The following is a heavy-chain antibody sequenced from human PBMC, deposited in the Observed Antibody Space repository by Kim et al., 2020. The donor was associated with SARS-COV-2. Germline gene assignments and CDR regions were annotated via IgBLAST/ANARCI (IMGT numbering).Heavy chain of an antibody. CDR2: ISSRSSYI. Sequence: GGSLRLSCAASGFSFSSYSMNWVRQAPGRGLEWISSISSRSSYIYYADSLEGRFTISRDNAKNSLYLLINSLRAEDTALYYCARDPDPTQFDLWGQGTLVTVSS. CDR3: ARDPDPTQFDL. V-gene: IGHV3-21*01. J-gene: IGHJ4*02. CDR1: GFSFSSYS.